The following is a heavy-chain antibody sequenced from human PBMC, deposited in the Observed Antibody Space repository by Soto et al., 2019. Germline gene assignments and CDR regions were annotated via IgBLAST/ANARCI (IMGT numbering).Heavy chain of an antibody. CDR1: GFTFSNYV. D-gene: IGHD3-10*01. CDR2: ISASGGST. V-gene: IGHV3-23*01. Sequence: EVQLLESGGGLVQPGGSLRISGPASGFTFSNYVMTWFGKAPGRGLEWVSGISASGGSTYYADSVKGRFTISRDNSNGMLFLQMHGLGAEDTALYYCAKASYGSGSYRVDYWGQGTLVTVSS. J-gene: IGHJ4*02. CDR3: AKASYGSGSYRVDY.